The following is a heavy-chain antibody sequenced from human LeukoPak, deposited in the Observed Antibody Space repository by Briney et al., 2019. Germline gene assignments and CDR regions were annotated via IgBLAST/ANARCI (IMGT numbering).Heavy chain of an antibody. CDR1: GFPFSSYA. Sequence: GGSLRLSCTASGFPFSSYAMSWVRQAPGKGLEWVSSIISSGGVTYYTDSLKGRFTISRDNSRNTVYLQMDSLRAEDSAVYYCAKNAGYSYGLYYFDYWGQGTLVTVSS. CDR2: IISSGGVT. D-gene: IGHD5-18*01. V-gene: IGHV3-23*01. J-gene: IGHJ4*02. CDR3: AKNAGYSYGLYYFDY.